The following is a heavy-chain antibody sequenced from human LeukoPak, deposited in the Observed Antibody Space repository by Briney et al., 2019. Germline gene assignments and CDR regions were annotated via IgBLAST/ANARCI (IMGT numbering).Heavy chain of an antibody. D-gene: IGHD6-19*01. Sequence: PGGSLRLSCAASGFTVSSNYMSWVRQAPGKGLEWVSYISSSSSYTNYADSVKGRFTISRDNAKNSLYLQMNSLRAEDTAVYYCARGGVSGYESYSSGWFNYWGQGTLVTVSS. CDR1: GFTVSSNY. V-gene: IGHV3-11*06. J-gene: IGHJ4*02. CDR3: ARGGVSGYESYSSGWFNY. CDR2: ISSSSSYT.